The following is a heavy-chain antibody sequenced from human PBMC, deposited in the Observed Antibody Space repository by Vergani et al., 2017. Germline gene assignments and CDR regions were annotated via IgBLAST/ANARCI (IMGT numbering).Heavy chain of an antibody. Sequence: EVQLVESGGGLVKPGGSLRLSCAASGFTFSRYSMNWVRQAPGKGLEWVSSISSSSSYIYYADSVKGRFTISRDNAKNSLYLQMNSLRAEDTAVYYCARSESRGGSYGYGYWGQGTLVTVSS. CDR3: ARSESRGGSYGYGY. V-gene: IGHV3-21*01. CDR1: GFTFSRYS. J-gene: IGHJ4*02. CDR2: ISSSSSYI. D-gene: IGHD1-26*01.